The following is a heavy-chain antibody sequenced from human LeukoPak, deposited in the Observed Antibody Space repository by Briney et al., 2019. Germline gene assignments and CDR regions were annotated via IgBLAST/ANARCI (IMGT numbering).Heavy chain of an antibody. CDR3: VRGSTGSEVFDY. CDR1: GGTFSSYA. CDR2: IIPIFGTA. D-gene: IGHD1-1*01. Sequence: SVKVSSKASGGTFSSYAISWVRQAPGQGLEWMGGIIPIFGTANYAQKFQGRVTITTDESTSTAYMELSSLRSEDTAVYYCVRGSTGSEVFDYWGQGTLVTVSS. V-gene: IGHV1-69*05. J-gene: IGHJ4*02.